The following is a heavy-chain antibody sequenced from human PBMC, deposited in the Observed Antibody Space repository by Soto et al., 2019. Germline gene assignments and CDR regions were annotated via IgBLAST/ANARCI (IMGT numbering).Heavy chain of an antibody. D-gene: IGHD1-1*01. CDR3: VRGDNWSDEASDY. CDR1: WFPFISYA. V-gene: IGHV3-30-3*01. J-gene: IGHJ4*02. Sequence: GGSLGLSCATSWFPFISYAIHWVLPVPGKGLEWVAVISYDGSNKYYADSVKGRFTISRDNSKNTLYLQMNNLRAEDTAIYYCVRGDNWSDEASDYWGQGTLVTVSS. CDR2: ISYDGSNK.